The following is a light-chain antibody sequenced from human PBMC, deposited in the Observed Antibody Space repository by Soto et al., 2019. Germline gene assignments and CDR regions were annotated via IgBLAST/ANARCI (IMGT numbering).Light chain of an antibody. V-gene: IGKV3-20*01. Sequence: EIVLTQSPGTLSLSPGERATLSCRASQSVSSSYLAWYQQKPGQAPRLLIYGASSRATGIPDRFSGSGSGTDFTLTISRLDPEDIAVYYCQQDGSSRTFGQGTKVEIK. CDR2: GAS. J-gene: IGKJ1*01. CDR3: QQDGSSRT. CDR1: QSVSSSY.